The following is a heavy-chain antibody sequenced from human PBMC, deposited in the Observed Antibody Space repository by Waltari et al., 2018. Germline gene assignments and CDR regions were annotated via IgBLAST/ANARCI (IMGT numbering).Heavy chain of an antibody. CDR3: ARPRWGNTNDYLFDY. Sequence: EVQLVESGGGLVKPGGSLRLSCEVSGITIGGYTMNWVRQAPGKGLEWVSSITTSSTDISYADSVRGRFTISRDNAKNSLYLQLNSLRAEDTAIYYCARPRWGNTNDYLFDYWGQGTPVTVSS. CDR1: GITIGGYT. V-gene: IGHV3-21*01. J-gene: IGHJ4*02. CDR2: ITTSSTDI. D-gene: IGHD1-1*01.